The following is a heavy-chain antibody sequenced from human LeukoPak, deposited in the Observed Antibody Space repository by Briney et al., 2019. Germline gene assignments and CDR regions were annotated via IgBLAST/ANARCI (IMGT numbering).Heavy chain of an antibody. D-gene: IGHD6-19*01. J-gene: IGHJ4*02. CDR3: AREGWDQRDTAAFDH. CDR2: INTNSGDR. V-gene: IGHV1-2*02. CDR1: GYTFTCHY. Sequence: ASVKVSCKASGYTFTCHYMHWARQAPGQGLEWMGWINTNSGDRNSAQKFQGRVTMTRDTSISTVYMELSRLGPDDTAVYYCAREGWDQRDTAAFDHWGQGTLVTVSS.